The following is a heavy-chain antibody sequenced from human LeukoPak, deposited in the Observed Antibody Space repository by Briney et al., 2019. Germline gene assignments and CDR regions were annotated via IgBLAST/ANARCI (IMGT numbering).Heavy chain of an antibody. CDR3: AREWQRPQGMDV. V-gene: IGHV3-48*02. CDR2: ISGGRGSAI. D-gene: IGHD1-1*01. Sequence: GGSLRLSCAASGFTFSSSSMNWVRQAPGKGLEWVAYISGGRGSAIYYADSVKGRFTISRDNAKNSLYLQMNSLRDEDTALYYCAREWQRPQGMDVWGQGTTVTVSS. CDR1: GFTFSSSS. J-gene: IGHJ6*02.